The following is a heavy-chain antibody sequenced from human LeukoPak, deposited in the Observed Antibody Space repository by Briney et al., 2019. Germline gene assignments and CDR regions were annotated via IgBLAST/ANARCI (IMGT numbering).Heavy chain of an antibody. V-gene: IGHV3-23*01. Sequence: GGSLRLSCAASGFTFSSYAMSWVRQAPGKGLEWVSAISGSGGSTYYADSVKGRFTISRDNSKNTLYLQMNSLRAEDTAVYYCAKDLRDTFGGVIVLGSMDYWGQGTLVTVSS. CDR3: AKDLRDTFGGVIVLGSMDY. CDR1: GFTFSSYA. CDR2: ISGSGGST. J-gene: IGHJ4*02. D-gene: IGHD3-16*02.